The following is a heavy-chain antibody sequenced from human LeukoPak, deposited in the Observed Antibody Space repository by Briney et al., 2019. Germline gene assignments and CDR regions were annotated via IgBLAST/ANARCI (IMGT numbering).Heavy chain of an antibody. Sequence: PSETLSLTCTVSGYSISSGYYWGWIRQPPGKGLEWIGSIYHSGSTYYNPSLKSRVTISLDTSKNQFPLKLSSVTAADTAVYYCARTTEGGYTYDYFYYYYMDVWGKGTTVTISS. J-gene: IGHJ6*03. D-gene: IGHD5-18*01. V-gene: IGHV4-38-2*02. CDR3: ARTTEGGYTYDYFYYYYMDV. CDR1: GYSISSGYY. CDR2: IYHSGST.